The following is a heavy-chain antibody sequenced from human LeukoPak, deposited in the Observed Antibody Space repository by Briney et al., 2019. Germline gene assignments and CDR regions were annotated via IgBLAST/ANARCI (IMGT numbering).Heavy chain of an antibody. CDR1: AFIFSVYR. CDR2: IRGRSGTI. V-gene: IGHV3-48*01. Sequence: PGGPLRLSCAPSAFIFSVYRMKGARHAPGKGLVGVSYIRGRSGTIYYADSVKGRFTISRDNAKNSMYLQMNSLRAEDTAVYYCARDRIKSGSYYFDYWGQGTLVTVSS. CDR3: ARDRIKSGSYYFDY. J-gene: IGHJ4*02. D-gene: IGHD1-26*01.